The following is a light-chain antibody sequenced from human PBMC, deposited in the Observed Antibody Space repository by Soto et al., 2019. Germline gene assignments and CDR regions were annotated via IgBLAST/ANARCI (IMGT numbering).Light chain of an antibody. V-gene: IGKV3-20*01. Sequence: EIVLTQFPGTLSLSPGERATLSFRSSQTVSSGFRAWYQKKPGQAPRLLIYGASSRATGIPDRFGGSGSGTDFTLTISRLEPEDFAVYYCQQYGSSPRTFGQGTKVDIK. CDR2: GAS. J-gene: IGKJ1*01. CDR1: QTVSSGF. CDR3: QQYGSSPRT.